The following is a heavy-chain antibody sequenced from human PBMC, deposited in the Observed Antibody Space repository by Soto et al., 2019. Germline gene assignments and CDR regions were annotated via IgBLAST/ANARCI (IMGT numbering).Heavy chain of an antibody. V-gene: IGHV4-39*01. Sequence: SETLSLTCTVSGVSISNSSYYWGWIRRPPGKGLEWIGTIYYSGITYYNPSLKSRVTISVDTSKNQLSLKLTSVTAADTAVYYCARHGSNWGQGTLVTVSS. CDR2: IYYSGIT. J-gene: IGHJ4*02. CDR3: ARHGSN. CDR1: GVSISNSSYY.